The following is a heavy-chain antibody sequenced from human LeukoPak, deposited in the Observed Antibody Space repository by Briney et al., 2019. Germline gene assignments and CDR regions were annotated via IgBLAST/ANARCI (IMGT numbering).Heavy chain of an antibody. J-gene: IGHJ4*02. CDR3: AREACSGGSCLTNYFDY. CDR1: GGSISSYY. V-gene: IGHV4-59*01. D-gene: IGHD2-15*01. Sequence: PSETLSLTCTVSGGSISSYYWSWIRQPPGKGLEWIGYIYYSGSTNYIPSLKSRVTISVDTSKNQFSLKLSSVTAADTAVYYCAREACSGGSCLTNYFDYWGQGTLVTVSS. CDR2: IYYSGST.